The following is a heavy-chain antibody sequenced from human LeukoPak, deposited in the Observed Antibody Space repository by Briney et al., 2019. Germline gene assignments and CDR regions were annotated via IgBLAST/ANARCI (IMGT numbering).Heavy chain of an antibody. CDR3: ARDHCSGGSCYSIDY. J-gene: IGHJ4*02. Sequence: PSGTLSLTCTVSGYSISSGYYWGWIRQPPGKGLEWIGSIYHSGSTYYNPSLKSRVTISVDTSKNQFSLKLSSVTAADTAVYYCARDHCSGGSCYSIDYWGQGTLVTVSS. D-gene: IGHD2-15*01. V-gene: IGHV4-38-2*02. CDR2: IYHSGST. CDR1: GYSISSGYY.